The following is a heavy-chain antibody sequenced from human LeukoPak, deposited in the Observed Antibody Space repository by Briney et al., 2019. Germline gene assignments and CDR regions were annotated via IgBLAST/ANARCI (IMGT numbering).Heavy chain of an antibody. CDR2: IGPSGSPT. CDR3: AKRLGTGGFQRYFDL. J-gene: IGHJ2*01. D-gene: IGHD1-14*01. V-gene: IGHV3-23*01. CDR1: GFTFGTYA. Sequence: GGSLRLSWAASGFTFGTYAMTWVRQAPGKGLEWVSIIGPSGSPTFYADSVRGRFTVSRDNSKNTLQLQMDSLTAEDSAVYYCAKRLGTGGFQRYFDLWGRGTQVTVSS.